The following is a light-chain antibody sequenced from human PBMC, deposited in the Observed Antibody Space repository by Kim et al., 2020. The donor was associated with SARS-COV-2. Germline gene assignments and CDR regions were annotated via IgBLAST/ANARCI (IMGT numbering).Light chain of an antibody. CDR2: KDS. Sequence: VPPGQTARITYSGDALPKQYAYWYQQKPGQAPVLVIYKDSERPSGIPERFSGSSSGTTVTLTISGVQAEDEADYYCQSADSSGTWVFGGGTQLTVL. J-gene: IGLJ3*02. V-gene: IGLV3-25*03. CDR3: QSADSSGTWV. CDR1: ALPKQY.